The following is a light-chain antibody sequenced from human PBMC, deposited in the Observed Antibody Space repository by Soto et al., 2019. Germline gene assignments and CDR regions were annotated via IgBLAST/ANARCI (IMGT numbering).Light chain of an antibody. V-gene: IGKV3-20*01. J-gene: IGKJ4*01. CDR3: QQYGSSPLT. Sequence: EIVMTQSPATLSVSPGDGATLSCRASQSVDSNLAWYQQKPGQTPRLLMYGASTRPTGIPARFSGSGSGTDFTLTISRLEPEDFVVYYCQQYGSSPLTFGGGTKVDIK. CDR2: GAS. CDR1: QSVDSN.